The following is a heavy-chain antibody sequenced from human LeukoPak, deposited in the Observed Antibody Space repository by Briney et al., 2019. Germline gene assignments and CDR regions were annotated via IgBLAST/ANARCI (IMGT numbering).Heavy chain of an antibody. D-gene: IGHD4-17*01. J-gene: IGHJ6*03. V-gene: IGHV3-53*01. CDR1: GFIVSSNY. CDR3: ARVAATVTTNFYYYIDV. CDR2: IYSSGYT. Sequence: PGGSLRLSCAASGFIVSSNYMNWVRQAPGQGLEWVSVIYSSGYTYYADSVKGRFTISRDNAKNTLYLQKNNLGAEDTALYYCARVAATVTTNFYYYIDVWGEGTTVTVSS.